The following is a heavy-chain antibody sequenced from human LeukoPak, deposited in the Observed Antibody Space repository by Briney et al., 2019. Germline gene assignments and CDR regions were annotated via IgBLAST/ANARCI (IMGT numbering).Heavy chain of an antibody. J-gene: IGHJ5*02. CDR1: GGSISSYY. D-gene: IGHD5-24*01. CDR2: IYYSGST. Sequence: SETLSLTCTVSGGSISSYYWSWIRQPPGKGLEWIGYIYYSGSTNYNPSLKGRVTISVDTSKNQFSLKLSSVTAADTAVYYCARAGVKMATMWFDPWGQGTLVTVSS. CDR3: ARAGVKMATMWFDP. V-gene: IGHV4-59*01.